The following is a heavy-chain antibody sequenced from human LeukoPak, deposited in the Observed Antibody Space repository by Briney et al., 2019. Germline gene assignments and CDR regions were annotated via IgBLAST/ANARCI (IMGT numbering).Heavy chain of an antibody. CDR3: ARGAGGITGTTWYDY. D-gene: IGHD1-7*01. CDR1: GFTFDDYG. J-gene: IGHJ4*02. CDR2: INWNGGST. V-gene: IGHV3-20*01. Sequence: GGSLRRSCAASGFTFDDYGMSWVRQATGKGLEWVSGINWNGGSTGYADSVKGRFTISRDNAKNSLYLQMNSLRAEDTALYHCARGAGGITGTTWYDYWGQGTLVTVSS.